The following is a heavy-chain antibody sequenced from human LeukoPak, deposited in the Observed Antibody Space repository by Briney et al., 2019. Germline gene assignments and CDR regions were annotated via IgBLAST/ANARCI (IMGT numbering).Heavy chain of an antibody. Sequence: GESLRISCKGSGYSFTSYWMGWVRQMPGKGRDWMGRIDPSDSYTNYRPSFQGHVTISADKSISTAYLQWSSLKASDTAMYYCARPAVPAAIDYYYGMDVWGKGTTVTVSS. J-gene: IGHJ6*04. CDR3: ARPAVPAAIDYYYGMDV. V-gene: IGHV5-10-1*01. CDR2: IDPSDSYT. D-gene: IGHD2-2*01. CDR1: GYSFTSYW.